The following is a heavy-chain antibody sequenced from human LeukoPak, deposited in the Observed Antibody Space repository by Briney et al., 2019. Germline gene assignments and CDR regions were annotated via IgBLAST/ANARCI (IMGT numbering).Heavy chain of an antibody. J-gene: IGHJ4*02. CDR1: GFTFSNAW. D-gene: IGHD1-26*01. CDR2: VKSKTYGGTT. CDR3: ATDWELGGSYARYFDY. Sequence: PGGSLRLSCAASGFTFSNAWMSWVRQAPGKGLEWVGRVKSKTYGGTTDYAAPVKGRFTILRDDSKNTLYLQMNSLKTEDTAVYYCATDWELGGSYARYFDYWGRGTLVTVSS. V-gene: IGHV3-15*01.